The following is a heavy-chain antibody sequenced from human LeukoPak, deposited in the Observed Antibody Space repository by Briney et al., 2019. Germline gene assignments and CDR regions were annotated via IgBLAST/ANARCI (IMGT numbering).Heavy chain of an antibody. V-gene: IGHV3-30-3*01. CDR2: ISYDGSNK. J-gene: IGHJ3*02. CDR3: ARDAHATPYGSGSSDAFDI. D-gene: IGHD3-10*01. Sequence: GGSLRLSCAASGFTISSYAMHWVRQAPGKGLAWVAVISYDGSNKYYADSVKGRFTISRDNSKNTLYLQMNSLRAEDTAVYYCARDAHATPYGSGSSDAFDIWGQGTMVTVSS. CDR1: GFTISSYA.